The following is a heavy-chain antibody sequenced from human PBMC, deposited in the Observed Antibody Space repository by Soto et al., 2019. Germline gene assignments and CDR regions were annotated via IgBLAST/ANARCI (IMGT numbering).Heavy chain of an antibody. CDR2: ISAYNGNT. CDR1: GYTFSTYG. V-gene: IGHV1-18*01. Sequence: ASVKVSCKASGYTFSTYGITWVRQAPGQGLEWMGWISAYNGNTNYAQKLQGRLTMTTDTSTSTAYMELRSLRSDDTAVYYCARGFTQSTVTPIRYWGQGTLVTVPQ. J-gene: IGHJ4*02. D-gene: IGHD4-17*01. CDR3: ARGFTQSTVTPIRY.